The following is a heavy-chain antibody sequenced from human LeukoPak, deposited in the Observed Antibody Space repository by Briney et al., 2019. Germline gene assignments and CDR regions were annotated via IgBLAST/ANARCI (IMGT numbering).Heavy chain of an antibody. CDR1: GYTFTSYG. CDR2: ISAYNDNT. CDR3: ARGPIRPRDIVVVVAATMEYYFDY. D-gene: IGHD2-15*01. V-gene: IGHV1-18*01. J-gene: IGHJ4*02. Sequence: ASVKVSYKASGYTFTSYGISWVRQAPGQGLEWMGWISAYNDNTNYAQKLQGRVTMTTDTSTSTAYMELRSLRSDDTAVYYCARGPIRPRDIVVVVAATMEYYFDYWGQGTLVTVSS.